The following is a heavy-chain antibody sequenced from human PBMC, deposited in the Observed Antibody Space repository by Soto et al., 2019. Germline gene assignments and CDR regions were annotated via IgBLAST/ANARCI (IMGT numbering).Heavy chain of an antibody. J-gene: IGHJ5*02. CDR1: GYTFTSYD. D-gene: IGHD3-22*01. V-gene: IGHV1-8*01. CDR2: MNPNSGNT. Sequence: ASVKVSCKASGYTFTSYDINWVRQATGQGLEWMGWMNPNSGNTGYAQKFQGRVTMTRNTSISTAYMELSSLRSEDTAVYYGARGYAVYYYDSSGYYWFDPWGQGTLVTVSS. CDR3: ARGYAVYYYDSSGYYWFDP.